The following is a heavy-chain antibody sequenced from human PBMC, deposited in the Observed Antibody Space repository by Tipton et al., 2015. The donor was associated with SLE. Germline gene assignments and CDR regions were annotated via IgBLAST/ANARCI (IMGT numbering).Heavy chain of an antibody. D-gene: IGHD3-10*01. J-gene: IGHJ3*02. CDR2: ISSNGGST. CDR1: GFTFSSYA. Sequence: SLRLSCAASGFTFSSYAMSWVRQAPGKGLEYVSAISSNGGSTYYANSVKGRFTISRDNSKNTLYLQMGSLRAEVTAVYYCAKDQGRRGAFDIWGQGTMVTVSS. CDR3: AKDQGRRGAFDI. V-gene: IGHV3-64*01.